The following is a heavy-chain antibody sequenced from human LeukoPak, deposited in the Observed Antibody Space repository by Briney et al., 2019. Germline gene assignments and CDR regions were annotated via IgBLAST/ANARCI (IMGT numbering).Heavy chain of an antibody. V-gene: IGHV1-3*01. CDR3: ARLVPAAMGFDY. CDR1: GYTFTSYA. J-gene: IGHJ4*02. D-gene: IGHD2-2*01. Sequence: ASVKVSCKASGYTFTSYAMHWERQAPGQRLEWMGWINAGNGNTKYSQKFQGRVTITRDTSASTAYMELSSLRSEDTAVYYCARLVPAAMGFDYWGQGTLVTVSS. CDR2: INAGNGNT.